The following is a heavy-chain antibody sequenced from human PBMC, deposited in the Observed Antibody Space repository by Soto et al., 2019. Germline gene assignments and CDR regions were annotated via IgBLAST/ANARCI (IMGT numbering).Heavy chain of an antibody. D-gene: IGHD6-19*01. CDR1: GYSFTTYW. J-gene: IGHJ4*02. CDR3: ARPFVAVAGKDY. V-gene: IGHV5-51*01. Sequence: PGESLKISCKASGYSFTTYWIGWVRQMPGKGLEWMGIIYPGDSDTRYSPSFQGQVTISADKSISTAYLQWSTLKASDSAIYYCARPFVAVAGKDYWGQGTLVTVSS. CDR2: IYPGDSDT.